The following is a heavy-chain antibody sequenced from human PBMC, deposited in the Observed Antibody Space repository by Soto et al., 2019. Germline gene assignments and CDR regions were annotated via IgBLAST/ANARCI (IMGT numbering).Heavy chain of an antibody. V-gene: IGHV1-69*01. J-gene: IGHJ4*02. Sequence: QVQLVQSGAEVRKPGSSVKVSCKASGGTFSRHAISWVRQAPGQGLEWMGGIIPIFGTANHAQKFQGRVTIIADESTSTVYMESSSLRSDDTAMYYCARGWGYDSNDYYYAYWGQGTLVIVSS. D-gene: IGHD3-22*01. CDR3: ARGWGYDSNDYYYAY. CDR2: IIPIFGTA. CDR1: GGTFSRHA.